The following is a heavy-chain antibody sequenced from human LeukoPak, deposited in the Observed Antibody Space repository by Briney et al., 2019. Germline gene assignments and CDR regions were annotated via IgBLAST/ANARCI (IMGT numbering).Heavy chain of an antibody. D-gene: IGHD7-27*01. CDR1: GGSFSTYY. J-gene: IGHJ4*02. CDR3: ARQLLTGEDRAYFDY. V-gene: IGHV4-59*08. Sequence: SETLSLTCTVSGGSFSTYYWSWIRQPPGKGLEWIGYIYYSGSTDYNPSLKSRVTMSLDTSKNQFSLKLSSVTAADTAVYYCARQLLTGEDRAYFDYWGQGTLVTVSS. CDR2: IYYSGST.